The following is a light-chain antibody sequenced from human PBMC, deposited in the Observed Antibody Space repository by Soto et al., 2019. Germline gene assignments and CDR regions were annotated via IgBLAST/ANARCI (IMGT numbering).Light chain of an antibody. J-gene: IGLJ1*01. CDR2: EVS. V-gene: IGLV2-14*01. Sequence: ALTQPASVSGSPGQSITISCTGTSNDVGGYNYVSWYQQQPGKAPKLIIYEVSHRPSGISNRFSGSKSGNTASLTISGLHVEDEADYYCSSHSATSPYVFGTGTKVTVL. CDR1: SNDVGGYNY. CDR3: SSHSATSPYV.